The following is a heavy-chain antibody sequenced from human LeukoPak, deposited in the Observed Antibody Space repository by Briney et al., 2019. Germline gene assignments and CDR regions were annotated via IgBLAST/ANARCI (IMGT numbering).Heavy chain of an antibody. D-gene: IGHD6-19*01. CDR1: GFTFSSYG. Sequence: GGSLRLSCAASGFTFSSYGMHWVRQAPGKGLEWVAVISYDGSNKYYADSVKGRFTISRDNSKNTLYLQMNSLRAEDTAVYYCARAGREEYGSGSADWGQGTLVTVSS. CDR2: ISYDGSNK. V-gene: IGHV3-30*03. CDR3: ARAGREEYGSGSAD. J-gene: IGHJ4*02.